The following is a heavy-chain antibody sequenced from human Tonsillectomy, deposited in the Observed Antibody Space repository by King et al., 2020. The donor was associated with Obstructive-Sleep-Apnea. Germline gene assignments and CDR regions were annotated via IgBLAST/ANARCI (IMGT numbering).Heavy chain of an antibody. D-gene: IGHD3-9*01. CDR2: TRNKANRYTT. CDR3: AREGFRYFAWAFDY. CDR1: GFIFSDHY. Sequence: VQLVESGGGLVQPGGSLRLSCAASGFIFSDHYMDWVRQAPGKGLEWVGRTRNKANRYTTEYAASVKGRFTISRDDSKNSLYLQMNSLKTEDTAVYYCAREGFRYFAWAFDYWGQGTLVTVSS. V-gene: IGHV3-72*01. J-gene: IGHJ4*02.